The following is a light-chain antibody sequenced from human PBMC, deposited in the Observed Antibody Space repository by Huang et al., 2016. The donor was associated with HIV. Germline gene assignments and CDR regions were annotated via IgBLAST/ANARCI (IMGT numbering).Light chain of an antibody. Sequence: EIVMTQSPATLSVSPGERATLSCRASQTVNSNLSWYQHKPGQAPRLLIYGASTRATGCPARFSGSGSGTKFTLTISSLQSEDFAVYYCQQYNNWLAFGQGTKVEIK. CDR2: GAS. CDR3: QQYNNWLA. V-gene: IGKV3-15*01. J-gene: IGKJ1*01. CDR1: QTVNSN.